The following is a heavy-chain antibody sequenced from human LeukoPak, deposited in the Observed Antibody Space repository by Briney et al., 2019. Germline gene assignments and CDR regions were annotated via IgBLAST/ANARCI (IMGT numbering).Heavy chain of an antibody. J-gene: IGHJ6*02. V-gene: IGHV4-59*01. CDR3: AKEADYYGMDV. CDR2: IYYSGST. Sequence: SETLSLTCTVSGGSISSYYWSWIRQPPGKGLEWIGYIYYSGSTNYNPSLKSRVTISVDTSKNQFSLKLSSVTAADTPVYYCAKEADYYGMDVWGQGTTVTVSS. CDR1: GGSISSYY.